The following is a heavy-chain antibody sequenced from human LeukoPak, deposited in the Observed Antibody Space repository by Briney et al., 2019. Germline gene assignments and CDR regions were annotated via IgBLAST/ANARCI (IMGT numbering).Heavy chain of an antibody. D-gene: IGHD1-26*01. Sequence: SETLSLTCTVSGGSISSYYWSWIRQPPGKGLEWIGYIYYSGSTNYNPSLKSRVTISVDTSKNQFSLKLSSVTAADTAVYYCARHGGSYQFDYWGQGTLVTVSS. CDR3: ARHGGSYQFDY. CDR1: GGSISSYY. V-gene: IGHV4-59*08. CDR2: IYYSGST. J-gene: IGHJ4*02.